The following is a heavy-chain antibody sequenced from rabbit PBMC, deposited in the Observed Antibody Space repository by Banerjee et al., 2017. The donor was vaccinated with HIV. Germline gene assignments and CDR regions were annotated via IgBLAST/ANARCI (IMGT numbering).Heavy chain of an antibody. Sequence: QEQLVESGGGLVQPEGSLTLSCKASGFDFSSGYDMCWVRQAPGKGLEWIACIYTGSSDRTWYATWAKGRFTISKTSSTTVTLQMPSLTAADTATYFCARDRNDVVNGWASLKLWGPGTLVTVS. J-gene: IGHJ4*01. CDR2: IYTGSSDRT. CDR3: ARDRNDVVNGWASLKL. D-gene: IGHD6-1*01. CDR1: GFDFSSGYD. V-gene: IGHV1S45*01.